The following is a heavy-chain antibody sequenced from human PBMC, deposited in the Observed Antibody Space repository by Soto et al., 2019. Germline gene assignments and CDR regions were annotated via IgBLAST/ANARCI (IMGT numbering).Heavy chain of an antibody. CDR1: GFIFGSYA. V-gene: IGHV3-23*01. J-gene: IGHJ3*02. D-gene: IGHD4-17*01. CDR3: AKDPNGDYVGGFDM. Sequence: GGSLRLSCAASGFIFGSYAMSWVRQVPGKGLERVSGISANGRTTYYADSVKGRFTISKDHSKSTLYLQMDSLRAEDTAIYYCAKDPNGDYVGGFDMRGLGTMVTVSS. CDR2: ISANGRTT.